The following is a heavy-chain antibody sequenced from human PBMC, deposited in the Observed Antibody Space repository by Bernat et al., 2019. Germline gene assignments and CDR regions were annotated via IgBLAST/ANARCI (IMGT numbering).Heavy chain of an antibody. CDR3: ARDKDGGFAFDY. CDR1: GFSFSTYA. Sequence: EVELVESGGGLVQPGGSLRLSCAASGFSFSTYAMHWVRQAPGKGLEYVSSLLGYGAHPQYANSVKGRFTISRDNSKNTLYLQMGSLRPEDTAMYYCARDKDGGFAFDYWGQGTLVTVSS. J-gene: IGHJ4*02. V-gene: IGHV3-64*01. D-gene: IGHD2-15*01. CDR2: LLGYGAHP.